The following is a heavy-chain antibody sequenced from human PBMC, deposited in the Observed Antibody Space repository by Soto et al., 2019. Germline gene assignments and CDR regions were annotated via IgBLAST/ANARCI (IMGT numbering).Heavy chain of an antibody. Sequence: EVQLVESGGGLIQPGGSLRLSCAASGFTVSSNYMSWVRQAPGKGLEWVSVIYSGGSTYYADSVKGRFTISRDNSKNTLYLQMNSLRAEDTAVYYCARMSLGGSGSWRYWGQGTLVTVSS. CDR1: GFTVSSNY. J-gene: IGHJ4*02. CDR3: ARMSLGGSGSWRY. CDR2: IYSGGST. D-gene: IGHD3-10*01. V-gene: IGHV3-53*01.